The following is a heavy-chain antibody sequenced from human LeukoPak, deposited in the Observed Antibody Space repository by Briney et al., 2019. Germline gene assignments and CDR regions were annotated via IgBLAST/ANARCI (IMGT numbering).Heavy chain of an antibody. V-gene: IGHV3-23*01. J-gene: IGHJ6*02. CDR3: ARGKRGVYYYYGMDV. CDR2: ISGSGEST. Sequence: GGSLRLSCAASGFTFTTFAMNWVRQAPGKGPEWVSGISGSGESTYYADSVKGRFTISRDNSKNMVFLQMNSLGAADTAVYSCARGKRGVYYYYGMDVWGQGTTVTVSS. D-gene: IGHD2-8*01. CDR1: GFTFTTFA.